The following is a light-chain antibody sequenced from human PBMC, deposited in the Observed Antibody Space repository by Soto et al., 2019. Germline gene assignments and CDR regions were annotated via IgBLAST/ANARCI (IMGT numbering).Light chain of an antibody. J-gene: IGKJ5*01. V-gene: IGKV1-8*01. CDR1: QGISSY. CDR2: AAS. CDR3: QQYYSYPSIT. Sequence: AILMTQSPSSFSASTGDRVTITCGGSQGISSYLAWYQQKPGKAPKLLIYAASTLQSGVPSRFRGSGSGTDFTLTISCLKPEDFATYYCQQYYSYPSITFGQGTRLEIK.